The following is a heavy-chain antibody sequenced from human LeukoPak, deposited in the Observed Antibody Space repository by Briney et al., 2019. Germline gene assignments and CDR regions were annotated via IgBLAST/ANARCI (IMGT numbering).Heavy chain of an antibody. CDR3: ARASAGTLDLLDY. J-gene: IGHJ4*02. Sequence: HPGRSLRLSCAASGFTFSSYEMNWVRQDPGKGLEWVSYISRSGSTIYYADSVKGRFTISRDNAKNSLYLQMNSLRAEDTAVYYCARASAGTLDLLDYWGQGTLVTVSS. V-gene: IGHV3-48*03. CDR2: ISRSGSTI. CDR1: GFTFSSYE. D-gene: IGHD6-13*01.